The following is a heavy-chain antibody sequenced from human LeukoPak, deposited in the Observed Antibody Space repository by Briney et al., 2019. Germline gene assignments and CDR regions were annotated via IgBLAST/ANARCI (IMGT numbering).Heavy chain of an antibody. D-gene: IGHD2-15*01. Sequence: PGGSLRLSCAASGFTFSSAWLSWVRQGPGKGLEWVARIKSKTDGGTTDYADPVKGRFTISRDDSKSKLYLQMNSLKTEDTAVYYCTTEGYCSGGDCYSYDNWGQGTLVTVSS. CDR3: TTEGYCSGGDCYSYDN. J-gene: IGHJ4*02. CDR2: IKSKTDGGTT. CDR1: GFTFSSAW. V-gene: IGHV3-15*01.